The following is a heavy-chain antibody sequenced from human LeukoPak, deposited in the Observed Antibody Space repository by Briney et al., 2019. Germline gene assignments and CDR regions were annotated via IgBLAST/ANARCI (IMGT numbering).Heavy chain of an antibody. Sequence: GGSLRLSCAAYGFTFSNALMSWVRQAPGKGLEWVGRIKSKTDGGTTDYAAPVKGRFTISRDDSKNTLYLQMNSLKTEDTAVYYCTTDIVATILGYWGQGNLVTVSS. D-gene: IGHD5-12*01. J-gene: IGHJ4*02. V-gene: IGHV3-15*01. CDR1: GFTFSNAL. CDR3: TTDIVATILGY. CDR2: IKSKTDGGTT.